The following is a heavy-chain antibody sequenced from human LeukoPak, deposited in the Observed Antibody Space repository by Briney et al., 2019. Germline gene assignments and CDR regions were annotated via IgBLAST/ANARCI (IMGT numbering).Heavy chain of an antibody. CDR3: AREGRSFAFDI. CDR1: GDSVSSNSAA. J-gene: IGHJ3*02. Sequence: SQTLSLTCAISGDSVSSNSAAWTWIRQSPSRGLEWLGRTYCRSKWYNDYAVSVKSRITINPDTSKNQFSLQLNSVTPEDTAVYYCAREGRSFAFDIWGQGTMVTVSS. CDR2: TYCRSKWYN. V-gene: IGHV6-1*01.